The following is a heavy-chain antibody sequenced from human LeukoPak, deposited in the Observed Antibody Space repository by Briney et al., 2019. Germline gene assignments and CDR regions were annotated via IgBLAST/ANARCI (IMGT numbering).Heavy chain of an antibody. CDR2: INHSGST. Sequence: PSETLSLTCAVYGGSFSGYYWSWVRQPPGKGREWVGEINHSGSTNYNPSLKSRVTISVDTSKNQFSLKLSSVTAADTAVYYCARGRRVVVAATRAFDIWGQGTMVTVSS. CDR1: GGSFSGYY. CDR3: ARGRRVVVAATRAFDI. J-gene: IGHJ3*02. V-gene: IGHV4-34*01. D-gene: IGHD2-15*01.